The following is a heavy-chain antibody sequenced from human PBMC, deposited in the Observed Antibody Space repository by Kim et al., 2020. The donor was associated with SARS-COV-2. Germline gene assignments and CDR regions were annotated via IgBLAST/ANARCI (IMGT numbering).Heavy chain of an antibody. V-gene: IGHV3-33*08. Sequence: GGSLRLSCAASGFTFSSYGMHWVLQAPGKGLEWVAVIWYDGSNKYYADSVKGRFTISRDNSKNTLYLQMNSLRAEDTAVYYCARVAAMPLGYFDYWGQGTLVTVSS. CDR1: GFTFSSYG. CDR2: IWYDGSNK. CDR3: ARVAAMPLGYFDY. D-gene: IGHD2-2*01. J-gene: IGHJ4*02.